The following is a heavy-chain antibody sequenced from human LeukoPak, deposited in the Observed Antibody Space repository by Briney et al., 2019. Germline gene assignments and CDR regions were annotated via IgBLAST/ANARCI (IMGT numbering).Heavy chain of an antibody. CDR1: GGSICSGGYY. CDR3: ARAGGSWYLREDYFDY. D-gene: IGHD6-13*01. CDR2: IYYSGST. J-gene: IGHJ4*02. Sequence: KASQTLSLTCTVSGGSICSGGYYWSWIRQHPGKGLEWIGYIYYSGSTYYNPSLKSRVTISVDTSKNQFSLKLSSVTAADTAVYYCARAGGSWYLREDYFDYWGQGTLVTVSS. V-gene: IGHV4-31*03.